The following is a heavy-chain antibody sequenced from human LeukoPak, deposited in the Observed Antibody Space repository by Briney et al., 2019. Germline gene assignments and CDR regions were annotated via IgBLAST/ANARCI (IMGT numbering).Heavy chain of an antibody. V-gene: IGHV4-59*08. CDR2: IYYSGST. CDR3: ASNGITINPHDAFDI. D-gene: IGHD1-14*01. J-gene: IGHJ3*02. CDR1: GGSISSYY. Sequence: SETLSLTCTVSGGSISSYYWSWIRQPPGKGLEWIGYIYYSGSTNYNPSLKSRVTISVDTSKNQFSLKLSSVTAADTAVYYCASNGITINPHDAFDIWGQGTMVTVSS.